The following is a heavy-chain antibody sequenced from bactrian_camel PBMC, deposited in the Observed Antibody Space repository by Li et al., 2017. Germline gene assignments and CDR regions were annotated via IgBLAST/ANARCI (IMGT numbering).Heavy chain of an antibody. D-gene: IGHD2*01. J-gene: IGHJ4*01. V-gene: IGHV3S26*01. CDR3: AARRDLYWDGSYGHLSYHY. Sequence: HVQLVESGGASVQTGGSLRLSCVASGNIASSYCMGWFRQAPGNEREGVRKERERVAGIDDDGSTSYADSVKGRFTISKGKNTLYLEMTNLKPEDTAMYSCAARRDLYWDGSYGHLSYHYWGQGTQVTVS. CDR2: GIDDDGST. CDR1: GNIASSYC.